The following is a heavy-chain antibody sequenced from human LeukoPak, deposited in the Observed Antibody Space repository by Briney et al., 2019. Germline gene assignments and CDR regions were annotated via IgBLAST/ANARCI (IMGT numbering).Heavy chain of an antibody. Sequence: GASVKVSCKASGYTFTSYGISWVRQAPGQGLEWMGWISAYNGNTNYAQKLRGRVTMTTDTSTSTAYMELRSLRSDDTAVYYCARAAAAALYNWFDPWGQGTLVTVSS. CDR1: GYTFTSYG. D-gene: IGHD6-13*01. J-gene: IGHJ5*02. V-gene: IGHV1-18*01. CDR3: ARAAAAALYNWFDP. CDR2: ISAYNGNT.